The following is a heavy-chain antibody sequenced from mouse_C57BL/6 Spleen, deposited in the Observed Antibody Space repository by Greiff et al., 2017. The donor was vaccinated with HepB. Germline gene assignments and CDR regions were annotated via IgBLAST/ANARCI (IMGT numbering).Heavy chain of an antibody. D-gene: IGHD4-1*01. CDR2: ISYDGSN. Sequence: EVKLMESGPGLVKPSQSLSLTCSVTGYSITSGYYWNWIRQFPGNKLEWMGYISYDGSNNYNPSLKNRISITRDTSKNQFFLKLNSVTTEDTATYYCAREASNWAWVAYWGQGTLVTVSA. CDR3: AREASNWAWVAY. V-gene: IGHV3-6*01. CDR1: GYSITSGYY. J-gene: IGHJ3*01.